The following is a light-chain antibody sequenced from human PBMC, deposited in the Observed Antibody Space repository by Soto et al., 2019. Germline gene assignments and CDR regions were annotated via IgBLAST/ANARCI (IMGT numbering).Light chain of an antibody. V-gene: IGLV2-8*01. CDR2: EVN. CDR1: SSDVGGYNY. CDR3: SSYAGSYTVV. Sequence: QSVLTQPPSASGSPGQSVTISCTGTSSDVGGYNYVSRYQQHPGKAPKLMIYEVNKRPSGVPDRFSGSKSGNTASLTVSGLQTEDEADYYCSSYAGSYTVVFGGGTQLTVL. J-gene: IGLJ2*01.